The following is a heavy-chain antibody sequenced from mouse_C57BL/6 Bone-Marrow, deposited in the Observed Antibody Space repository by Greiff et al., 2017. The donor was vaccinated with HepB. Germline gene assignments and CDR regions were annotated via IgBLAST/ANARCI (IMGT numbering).Heavy chain of an antibody. CDR1: GYTFTSYG. Sequence: VKLQESGAELARPGASVKLSCKASGYTFTSYGISWVKQRTGQGLEWIGEIYPRSGNTYYNEKFKGKATLTADKSSSTAYMELRSLTSEDSAVYFCARSPLPPFDYWGQGTTLTVSS. V-gene: IGHV1-81*01. CDR3: ARSPLPPFDY. CDR2: IYPRSGNT. J-gene: IGHJ2*01. D-gene: IGHD2-10*01.